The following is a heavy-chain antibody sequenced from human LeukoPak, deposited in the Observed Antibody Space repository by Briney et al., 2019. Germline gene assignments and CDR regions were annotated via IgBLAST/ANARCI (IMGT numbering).Heavy chain of an antibody. CDR1: GFTFDDYA. J-gene: IGHJ4*02. CDR2: ISWNSGSI. CDR3: AIRSY. V-gene: IGHV3-9*01. Sequence: GGSLRLSCAASGFTFDDYAMHWVRQAPGKGLEWVSGISWNSGSIGYADSVKGRFTISRDNAKNSLYLQMNSLRAEDTALYYCAIRSYWGQGTLVTVSS.